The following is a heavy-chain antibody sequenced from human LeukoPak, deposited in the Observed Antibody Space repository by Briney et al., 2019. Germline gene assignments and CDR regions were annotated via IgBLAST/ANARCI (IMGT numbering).Heavy chain of an antibody. D-gene: IGHD3-16*01. CDR1: GFTFSSYW. CDR2: IKEDGSEK. CDR3: ARLLETYDYVWGSYGFDS. J-gene: IGHJ4*02. Sequence: GGSLRLSCAASGFTFSSYWMSWVRQAPGKGLEWVANIKEDGSEKYYVDSVKGRFTISRDNAKNSLYLQMNGLRAEDTAVFYCARLLETYDYVWGSYGFDSWGQGTLVTVSS. V-gene: IGHV3-7*01.